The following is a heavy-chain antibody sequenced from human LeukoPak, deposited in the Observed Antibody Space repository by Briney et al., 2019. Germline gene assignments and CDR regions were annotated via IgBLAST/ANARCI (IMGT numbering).Heavy chain of an antibody. Sequence: GGSLRLSCAASEFTFSNYALHWVRQAPGKGLQWVAVISYDGNTIHYADSVKGRFIISRDASKNTLYLQMNSLRAEDTAVYYCARSGGLQKFDYWGQGTLVTVSS. J-gene: IGHJ4*02. V-gene: IGHV3-30-3*01. D-gene: IGHD4-11*01. CDR2: ISYDGNTI. CDR1: EFTFSNYA. CDR3: ARSGGLQKFDY.